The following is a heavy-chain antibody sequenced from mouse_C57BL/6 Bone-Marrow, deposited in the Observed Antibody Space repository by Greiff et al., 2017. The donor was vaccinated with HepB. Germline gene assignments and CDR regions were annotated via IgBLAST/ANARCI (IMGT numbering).Heavy chain of an antibody. CDR3: ASPQLRLPFAY. CDR1: GYTFTSYT. Sequence: QVQLQHSGAELARPGASVKMSCKASGYTFTSYTMHWVKQRPGQGLEWIGYINPSSGYTKYNQKFKDKATLTADKSSSTAYMQLSSLTSEDSAVYYCASPQLRLPFAYWGQGTLVTVSA. CDR2: INPSSGYT. V-gene: IGHV1-4*01. D-gene: IGHD3-2*02. J-gene: IGHJ3*01.